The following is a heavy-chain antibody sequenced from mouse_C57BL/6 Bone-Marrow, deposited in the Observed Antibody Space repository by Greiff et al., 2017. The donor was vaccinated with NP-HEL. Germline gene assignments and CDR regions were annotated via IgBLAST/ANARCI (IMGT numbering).Heavy chain of an antibody. CDR2: INPNNGGT. J-gene: IGHJ2*01. CDR1: GYTFTDYN. V-gene: IGHV1-18*01. D-gene: IGHD2-2*01. CDR3: ARSLYYGYGVDY. Sequence: VQLQQSGPELVKPGASVKIPCKASGYTFTDYNMDWVKQSHGKSLEWIGDINPNNGGTIYNQKFKGKATLTVDKSSSTAYMELRSLTSEDTAVYYCARSLYYGYGVDYWGQGTTLTVSS.